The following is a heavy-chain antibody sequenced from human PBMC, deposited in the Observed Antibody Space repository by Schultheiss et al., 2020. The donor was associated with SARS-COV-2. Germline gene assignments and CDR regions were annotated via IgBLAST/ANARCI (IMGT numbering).Heavy chain of an antibody. V-gene: IGHV4-34*01. CDR2: INHRGST. J-gene: IGHJ6*02. D-gene: IGHD4-17*01. CDR1: GGPFSNYA. Sequence: SQTLSLTCAVYGGPFSNYAWTWIRQSPGKGLEWIGDINHRGSTNYNPSLKSRGTISVDTSKNQFSLKLSSVTAADTAVYYCARPDGDYALYGMDVWGQGTTVTVSS. CDR3: ARPDGDYALYGMDV.